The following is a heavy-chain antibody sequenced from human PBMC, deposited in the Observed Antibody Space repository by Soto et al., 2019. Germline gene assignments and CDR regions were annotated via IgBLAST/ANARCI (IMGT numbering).Heavy chain of an antibody. V-gene: IGHV4-39*01. CDR1: GGSISSSSYY. Sequence: PSETLSLTCTVSGGSISSSSYYWGWIRQPPGKGLEWIGSIYYSGSTYYNPSLKSRVTISVDTSKNQFSLKLSSVTAADTAVYYCARQCVCSGGSCSTDFDYWGQGSLVTVSS. D-gene: IGHD2-15*01. J-gene: IGHJ4*02. CDR2: IYYSGST. CDR3: ARQCVCSGGSCSTDFDY.